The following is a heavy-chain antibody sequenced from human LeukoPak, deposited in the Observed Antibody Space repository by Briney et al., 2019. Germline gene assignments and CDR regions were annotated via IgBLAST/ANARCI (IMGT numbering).Heavy chain of an antibody. V-gene: IGHV1-2*02. CDR2: INPNSGGT. CDR1: GYTFTGYY. Sequence: SVKVSCKASGYTFTGYYMHWVRQAPGQGLEWMGWINPNSGGTNYAQKFQGRVTMTRDTSISTAYMELSRLRSDDPAVYYCARMEYYYDSSGYLYAFDIWGQGTMVTVSS. CDR3: ARMEYYYDSSGYLYAFDI. D-gene: IGHD3-22*01. J-gene: IGHJ3*02.